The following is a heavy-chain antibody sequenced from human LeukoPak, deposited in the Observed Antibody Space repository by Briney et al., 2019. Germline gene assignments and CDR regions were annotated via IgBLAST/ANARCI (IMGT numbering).Heavy chain of an antibody. J-gene: IGHJ4*02. CDR2: ISKDGSST. CDR1: GFTFSSYW. CDR3: ARDEVGVGATHDY. Sequence: GGSLRLSCAASGFTFSSYWMHWVRQAPGKGLVWVSRISKDGSSTYYADSVKGRFTFSRDNAKNTLYLQMNSLRAEDTAVYYCARDEVGVGATHDYWGQGTLVTVSS. D-gene: IGHD1-26*01. V-gene: IGHV3-74*01.